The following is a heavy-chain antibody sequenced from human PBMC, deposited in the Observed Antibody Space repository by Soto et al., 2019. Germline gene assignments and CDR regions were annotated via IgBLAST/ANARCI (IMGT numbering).Heavy chain of an antibody. Sequence: QVQLVQSGAEVKKPGASVKVSCKASGYTFTSYGISWVRQAPGQGLEWMGWISAYNGNTNYAQKLQGRVTMTKDTSTSTAYMELRSLRSDATAVNSCARSLSGYITHFDYWGQGTLVTVSS. V-gene: IGHV1-18*01. D-gene: IGHD3-22*01. CDR1: GYTFTSYG. CDR2: ISAYNGNT. CDR3: ARSLSGYITHFDY. J-gene: IGHJ4*02.